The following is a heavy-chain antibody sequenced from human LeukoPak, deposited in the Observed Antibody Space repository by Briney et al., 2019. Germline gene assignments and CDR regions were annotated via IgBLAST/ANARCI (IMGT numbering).Heavy chain of an antibody. V-gene: IGHV3-48*01. D-gene: IGHD1-14*01. CDR3: ATINPGDN. J-gene: IGHJ4*02. CDR2: INNAGNIT. Sequence: GGSLRLSCSVSGFTFSRYSMNWVRQPPGKGLEWLSYINNAGNITYYADNVKGRFTVSRDNAKNSLYLQLNSLTAGDTGVYYCATINPGDNWGQGTLVTVSS. CDR1: GFTFSRYS.